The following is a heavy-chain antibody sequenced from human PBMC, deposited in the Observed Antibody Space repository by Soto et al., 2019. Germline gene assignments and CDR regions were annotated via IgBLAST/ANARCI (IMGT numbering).Heavy chain of an antibody. CDR1: GYTFTGYY. V-gene: IGHV1-2*04. CDR3: ARVVRRYYVSIGYYFFDY. CDR2: INPNSGST. Sequence: ASVKVSCKASGYTFTGYYMHWVRQAPGQGLEWMGWINPNSGSTNYAQKFQGWVTMTRDTSISTAYMELSRLRSDDPAAYYCARVVRRYYVSIGYYFFDYWRQGTLVSVSS. D-gene: IGHD3-22*01. J-gene: IGHJ4*02.